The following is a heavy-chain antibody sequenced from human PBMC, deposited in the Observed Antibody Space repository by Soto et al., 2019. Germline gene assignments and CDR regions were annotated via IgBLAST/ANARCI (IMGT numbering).Heavy chain of an antibody. Sequence: EVQLVESGGGLVKPGGSLRLSCAGSGFTFSSFTMNWVRQAPGKGLEWVSSITGSSAYIQFGDSVKGRFTISRDNAKNSLFLQMNSLRAEDTAEYYCARGRSQAYYYYMDVWGKGTTVTVSS. CDR2: ITGSSAYI. CDR1: GFTFSSFT. J-gene: IGHJ6*03. CDR3: ARGRSQAYYYYMDV. V-gene: IGHV3-21*01.